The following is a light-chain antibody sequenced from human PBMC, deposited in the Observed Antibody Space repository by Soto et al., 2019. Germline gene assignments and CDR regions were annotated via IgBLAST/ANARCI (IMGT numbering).Light chain of an antibody. Sequence: EIVMTQSQVTLSVSPGEGATLSCSASQSVSNKVVWYQQRPGQPPRLLMYYVSTRATVIPARFSGSGSGTELTRTSSSRQSEDFPVYYCQQHHEWPPVTFGQGTKVEMK. V-gene: IGKV3-15*01. CDR2: YVS. CDR1: QSVSNK. J-gene: IGKJ1*01. CDR3: QQHHEWPPVT.